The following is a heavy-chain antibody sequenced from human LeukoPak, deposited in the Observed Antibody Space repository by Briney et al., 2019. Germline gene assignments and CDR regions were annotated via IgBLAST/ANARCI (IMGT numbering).Heavy chain of an antibody. Sequence: GGSLRLSCAASGFTFSSYAMSWVRQAPGKGLEWVSAISSSSSHIYYADSVKGRFTISRDNAKNSLYLQMNSLRAEDTAVYYCAREGGLENWFDPWGQGTLVTVSS. V-gene: IGHV3-21*01. D-gene: IGHD1-1*01. J-gene: IGHJ5*02. CDR2: ISSSSSHI. CDR3: AREGGLENWFDP. CDR1: GFTFSSYA.